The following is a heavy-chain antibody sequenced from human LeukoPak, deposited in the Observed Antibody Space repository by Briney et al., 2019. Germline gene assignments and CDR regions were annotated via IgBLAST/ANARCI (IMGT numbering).Heavy chain of an antibody. V-gene: IGHV1-69*13. D-gene: IGHD2-2*02. J-gene: IGHJ6*03. Sequence: ASVKVSCKASGYTFTSYGISWVRQAPGQGLEWMGGIIPILGTANYAQKFQGRVTITADESTSTAYMELSSLRSEDTAVYYCARDSGYCSSTSCYKGAGYYYYYMDVWGKGTTVTVSS. CDR1: GYTFTSYG. CDR2: IIPILGTA. CDR3: ARDSGYCSSTSCYKGAGYYYYYMDV.